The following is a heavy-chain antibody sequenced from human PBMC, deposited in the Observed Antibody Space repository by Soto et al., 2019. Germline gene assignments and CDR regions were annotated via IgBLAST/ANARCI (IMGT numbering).Heavy chain of an antibody. CDR2: IYYSGST. D-gene: IGHD6-13*01. CDR1: GGSISSGGYY. CDR3: AGYSSRMNDAFDI. Sequence: NPSETLSLTCTVSGGSISSGGYYWSWIRQHPGKGLEWIGYIYYSGSTYYNPSLKSRVTISVDTSKNQFSLKLSSVTAADTAVYYCAGYSSRMNDAFDIWGQGTMVTVSS. J-gene: IGHJ3*02. V-gene: IGHV4-31*03.